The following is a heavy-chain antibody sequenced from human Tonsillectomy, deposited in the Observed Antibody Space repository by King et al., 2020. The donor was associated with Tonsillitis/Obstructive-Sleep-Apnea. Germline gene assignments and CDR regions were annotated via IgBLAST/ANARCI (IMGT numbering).Heavy chain of an antibody. CDR3: TRVVSNAHSDY. CDR1: GFGFGYYT. V-gene: IGHV3-21*01. D-gene: IGHD5/OR15-5a*01. CDR2: IDGSGDYI. Sequence: VQLVESGGDVVKPGGSLRLSCAASGFGFGYYTLDWVRQAPGKGLEWVSSIDGSGDYIYYADSVKGRFTISRDTATNSLFLQMNSLRAEDTAVYYCTRVVSNAHSDYWGQGTLVTVSS. J-gene: IGHJ4*02.